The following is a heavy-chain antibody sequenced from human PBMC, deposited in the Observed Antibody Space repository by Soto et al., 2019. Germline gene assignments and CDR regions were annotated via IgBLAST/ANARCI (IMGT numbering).Heavy chain of an antibody. D-gene: IGHD6-25*01. Sequence: EVQLLESGGGLVQPGRSLRLSCAASGFTFSNYAMSWVRQAPGQGLDWVSAISGSGGTTYYADSVKGRFTISRDNSKNTLFLQMNSVRAEDAALYYCAKFFVETVSNSGCPWSFHYWCQGTRVTVSS. J-gene: IGHJ4*02. CDR2: ISGSGGTT. CDR1: GFTFSNYA. V-gene: IGHV3-23*01. CDR3: AKFFVETVSNSGCPWSFHY.